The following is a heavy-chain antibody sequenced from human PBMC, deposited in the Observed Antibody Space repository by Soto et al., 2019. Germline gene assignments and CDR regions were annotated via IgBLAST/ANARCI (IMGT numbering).Heavy chain of an antibody. D-gene: IGHD3-16*01. CDR3: PRVGWGTYEGDHWFDH. CDR1: GYTFTSYY. CDR2: INPRGGST. J-gene: IGHJ5*02. V-gene: IGHV1-46*01. Sequence: ASVKVSCKASGYTFTSYYMHWVRQAPAQGLEWMGIINPRGGSTSYAQKFQGRVTMTRDTSTSTVYMELSSLTSEDTAVYYCPRVGWGTYEGDHWFDHWGQGTLVTVSS.